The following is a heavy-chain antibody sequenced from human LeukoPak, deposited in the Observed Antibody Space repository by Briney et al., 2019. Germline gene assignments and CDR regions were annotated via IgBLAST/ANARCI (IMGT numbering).Heavy chain of an antibody. Sequence: PSETLSLTCTVSGGSISSYYWSGIRQPAGKGLEWIGRIYTSGSTNHNPSLKSRVTMSVDTSKNQFSLKLGSVTAADTAVYYCARVRDSSRWTIIDYWGQETLVTVSS. CDR1: GGSISSYY. D-gene: IGHD6-19*01. CDR2: IYTSGST. CDR3: ARVRDSSRWTIIDY. V-gene: IGHV4-4*07. J-gene: IGHJ4*02.